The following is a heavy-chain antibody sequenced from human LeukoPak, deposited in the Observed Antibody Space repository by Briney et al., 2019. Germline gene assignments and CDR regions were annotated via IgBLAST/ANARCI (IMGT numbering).Heavy chain of an antibody. CDR2: IRYDGSNK. J-gene: IGHJ6*02. CDR1: GFTFSSYG. CDR3: ARDENAYNYKDGMDV. Sequence: GGSLRLSCAASGFTFSSYGMHWVRQAPGKGLEWVAFIRYDGSNKYYADSVKGRFTISRDNSKNTLYLQMNSLRAEDTAVYFCARDENAYNYKDGMDVWGQGATVTVSS. V-gene: IGHV3-30*02. D-gene: IGHD3-10*01.